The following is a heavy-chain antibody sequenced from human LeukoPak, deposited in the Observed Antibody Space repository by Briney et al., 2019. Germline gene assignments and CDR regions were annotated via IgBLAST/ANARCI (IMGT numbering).Heavy chain of an antibody. CDR2: ISSNGGST. D-gene: IGHD3-3*01. Sequence: GGSLRLSCAASGFTFSSYAMHRVRQAPGKGLEYVSAISSNGGSTYYANSVKGRFTISRDNSKNTLYLQMGSLRAEDMAVYYCARDGYDFWSGIDYWGQGTLVTVSS. J-gene: IGHJ4*02. V-gene: IGHV3-64*01. CDR1: GFTFSSYA. CDR3: ARDGYDFWSGIDY.